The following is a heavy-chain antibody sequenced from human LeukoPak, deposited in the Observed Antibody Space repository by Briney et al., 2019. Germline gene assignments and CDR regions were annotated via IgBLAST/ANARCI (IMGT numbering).Heavy chain of an antibody. V-gene: IGHV4-4*07. CDR1: GGSISSYY. CDR3: ARELRYATSDSAAF. J-gene: IGHJ3*01. CDR2: IYTSGSN. D-gene: IGHD2-2*01. Sequence: SETLSLTCTVSGGSISSYYWSWIRQPAGKGLEWIGRIYTSGSNNYNPSLKSRVTMSVDTSKNQFSLNLSSVTAADTAVYYCARELRYATSDSAAFWGQGTVVTVPS.